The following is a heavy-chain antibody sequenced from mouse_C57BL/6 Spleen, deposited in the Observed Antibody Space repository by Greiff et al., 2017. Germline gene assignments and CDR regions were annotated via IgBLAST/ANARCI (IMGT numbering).Heavy chain of an antibody. CDR3: ARYYKGYFDY. CDR1: GISITTGNYR. V-gene: IGHV3-5*01. J-gene: IGHJ2*01. CDR2: IYYSGTI. Sequence: VQLQQSGPGLVKPSQTVFLTCTVTGISITTGNYRWSWIRQFPGNKMEWIGYIYYSGTITYNPSLTSRTTITRDTPKNQFFLEMNSLTAEDTATYYCARYYKGYFDYWGQGTTLTVSS. D-gene: IGHD1-1*01.